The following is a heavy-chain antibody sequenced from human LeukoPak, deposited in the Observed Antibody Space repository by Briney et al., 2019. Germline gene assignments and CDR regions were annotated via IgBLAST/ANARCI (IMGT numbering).Heavy chain of an antibody. CDR2: IYYSGST. D-gene: IGHD2-2*01. CDR1: GGSISSYY. V-gene: IGHV4-59*08. J-gene: IGHJ3*02. CDR3: ARLYCSSTSCWGDAFDI. Sequence: SETLSLTCTVSGGSISSYYWSWIRQPPGKGLEWIGYIYYSGSTNYNPSLKSRVTISVDTSKNQFSLKLSSVTAADTAVYYCARLYCSSTSCWGDAFDIWGQGTMVTVSS.